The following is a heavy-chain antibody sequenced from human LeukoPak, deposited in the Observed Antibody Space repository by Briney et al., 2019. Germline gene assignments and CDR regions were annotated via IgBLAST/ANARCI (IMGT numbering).Heavy chain of an antibody. J-gene: IGHJ1*01. Sequence: SETLSLTCTVSGDSISSGTFYWGWVRQPPGKGLEWIGSIHYSGNTNYNPSLKSRVTISVDTSKNQFSLKLSSVTAADTAVYYCARSGTGTTEEYFQHWGQGTLVTVSS. CDR2: IHYSGNT. CDR1: GDSISSGTFY. CDR3: ARSGTGTTEEYFQH. V-gene: IGHV4-39*07. D-gene: IGHD1-7*01.